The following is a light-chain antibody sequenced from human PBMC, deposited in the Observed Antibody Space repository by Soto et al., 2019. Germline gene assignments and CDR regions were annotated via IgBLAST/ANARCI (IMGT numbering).Light chain of an antibody. Sequence: DIQMNQSPSSLSASVGDRVTITCRASQDIRNDLGWYQQKPGKAPKRLMSTTSSLQSGVPSRFSGSGSGTEFTLTVSSLQPEDFATYYCLQYNSYPYTFGQGTKLEIK. CDR3: LQYNSYPYT. CDR1: QDIRND. CDR2: TTS. J-gene: IGKJ2*01. V-gene: IGKV1-17*01.